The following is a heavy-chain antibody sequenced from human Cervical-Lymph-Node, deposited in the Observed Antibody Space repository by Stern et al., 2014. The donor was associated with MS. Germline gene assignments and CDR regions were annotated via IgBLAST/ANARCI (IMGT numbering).Heavy chain of an antibody. CDR1: GYSFTLYW. V-gene: IGHV5-51*01. CDR2: IYPGDSDT. D-gene: IGHD1-26*01. CDR3: AALVRGSYFY. Sequence: EVQLEESGAEMKKPGESLKISCKGSGYSFTLYWIGWVRQMPGKGLEWMGIIYPGDSDTRYSPSSQGQVTISPNKTISTSYHQWGSLKASDTAMYYCAALVRGSYFYWGQGTLVTVSS. J-gene: IGHJ4*02.